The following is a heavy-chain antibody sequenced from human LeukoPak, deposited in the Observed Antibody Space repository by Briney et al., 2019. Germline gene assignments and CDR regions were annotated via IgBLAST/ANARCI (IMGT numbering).Heavy chain of an antibody. CDR1: GYTFTGYY. Sequence: GASVKVSCKASGYTFTGYYMHWVRQAPGQGLEWMGWINPNSGGTNYAQKFQGRVTMTRDTSISTAYMELTRLRSDDTAVYYCARSLTITTRYGNWFDPWGQGTLVTVSS. J-gene: IGHJ5*02. V-gene: IGHV1-2*02. CDR3: ARSLTITTRYGNWFDP. D-gene: IGHD3-22*01. CDR2: INPNSGGT.